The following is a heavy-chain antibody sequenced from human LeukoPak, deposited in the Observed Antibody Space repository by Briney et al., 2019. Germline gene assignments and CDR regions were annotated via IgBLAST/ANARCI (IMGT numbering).Heavy chain of an antibody. CDR1: GFTFSSYG. V-gene: IGHV3-30*18. Sequence: GGSLRLSCAASGFTFSSYGMHWVRQAPGKGLEWVAVISYDGSNKYYADSVKGRFTISRDNSKNTLYLQMNSLRAEDTAVYYCAKDWAGDVLDYWGQGTLVTVSS. CDR3: AKDWAGDVLDY. D-gene: IGHD3-10*02. J-gene: IGHJ4*02. CDR2: ISYDGSNK.